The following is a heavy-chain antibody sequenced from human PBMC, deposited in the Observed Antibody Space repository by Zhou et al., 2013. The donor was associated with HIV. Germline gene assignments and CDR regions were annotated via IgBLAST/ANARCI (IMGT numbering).Heavy chain of an antibody. D-gene: IGHD7-27*01. V-gene: IGHV1-69*05. CDR1: GGTFSSYA. J-gene: IGHJ6*03. CDR3: ARDQLGASLYFYHYFMDV. Sequence: QVQLVQSGAEVKKPGSSVKVSCKASGGTFSSYAISWVRQAPGQGLEWMGGIIPIFGTANYAQKFQGRVTITTDESTSTAYMELSSLRSEDTAVYYCARDQLGASLYFYHYFMDVWGKGTTVTVSS. CDR2: IIPIFGTA.